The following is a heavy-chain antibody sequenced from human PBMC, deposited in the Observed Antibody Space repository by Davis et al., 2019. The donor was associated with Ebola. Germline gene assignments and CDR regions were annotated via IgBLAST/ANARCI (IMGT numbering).Heavy chain of an antibody. CDR3: ARLFGAAAHHFDY. CDR1: GDSMTGSGLY. D-gene: IGHD3-16*01. Sequence: SETLSLTCSVSGDSMTGSGLYWGWIRQPPGKGLEWIATIYHYGDTYYDPSLKSRVTISIDTSKNQFSPKLISVTAADTAVYYCARLFGAAAHHFDYWGQGTLVTVSS. J-gene: IGHJ4*02. CDR2: IYHYGDT. V-gene: IGHV4-39*01.